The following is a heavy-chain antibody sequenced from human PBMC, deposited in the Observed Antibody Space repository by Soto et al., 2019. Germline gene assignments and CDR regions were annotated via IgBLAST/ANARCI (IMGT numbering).Heavy chain of an antibody. CDR1: GDSVSSNSAA. CDR3: ARALRKVEMATIMAFDI. V-gene: IGHV6-1*01. D-gene: IGHD5-12*01. J-gene: IGHJ3*02. Sequence: PSQTLSLTCAISGDSVSSNSAAWNWIRQSPSRGLEWPGRTYYRSKWYNDYAVSVKSRITINPDTSKNQFSLQLNSVTPEDTAVYYCARALRKVEMATIMAFDIWGQGTMVTVSS. CDR2: TYYRSKWYN.